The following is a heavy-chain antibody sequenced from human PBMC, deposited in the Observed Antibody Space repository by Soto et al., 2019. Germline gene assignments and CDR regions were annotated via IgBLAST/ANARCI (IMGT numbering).Heavy chain of an antibody. CDR2: ISGGGSST. Sequence: GGSLRLSCAASGFTFSSYGMHWVRQAPGKGLEWVSSISGGGSSTYYADSVKGRFTISRDNSKNTLYLQMNSLRAEDTAVYYCAKVPGYDYVWGTYYYFDYWGLGALVTVSS. CDR3: AKVPGYDYVWGTYYYFDY. D-gene: IGHD3-16*01. J-gene: IGHJ4*02. CDR1: GFTFSSYG. V-gene: IGHV3-23*01.